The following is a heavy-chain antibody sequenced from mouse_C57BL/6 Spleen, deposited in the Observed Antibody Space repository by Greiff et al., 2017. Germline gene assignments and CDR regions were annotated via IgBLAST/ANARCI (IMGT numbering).Heavy chain of an antibody. V-gene: IGHV1-50*01. Sequence: QVQLQQPGAELVKPGASVKLSCKASGYTFTSYWMQWVKQRPGQGLEWIGEIDPSDSYTNYNQKFKGKATLTVDTSSSTAYMQLSSLTSEDSAVYYCARGEATGTGYFDYWGQGTTLTVSS. D-gene: IGHD4-1*02. CDR3: ARGEATGTGYFDY. CDR1: GYTFTSYW. J-gene: IGHJ2*01. CDR2: IDPSDSYT.